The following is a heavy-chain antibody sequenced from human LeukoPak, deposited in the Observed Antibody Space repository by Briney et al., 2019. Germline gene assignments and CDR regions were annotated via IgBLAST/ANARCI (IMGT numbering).Heavy chain of an antibody. D-gene: IGHD3-22*01. CDR3: ARSPLYYYDSSGANWFDP. J-gene: IGHJ5*02. CDR1: GFTFDDYA. Sequence: GGSLRLSCAASGFTFDDYAMHWVRQAPGKGLEWVSGISWNSGSIGYADSVKGRFTISRDNAKNSLYLQMNSLRAEDTALYYCARSPLYYYDSSGANWFDPWGQGTLVTVSS. CDR2: ISWNSGSI. V-gene: IGHV3-9*01.